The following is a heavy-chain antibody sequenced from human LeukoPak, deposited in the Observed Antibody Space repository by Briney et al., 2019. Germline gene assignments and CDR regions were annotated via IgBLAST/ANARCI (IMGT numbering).Heavy chain of an antibody. CDR3: AKVGPGSDYHYGMDV. J-gene: IGHJ6*02. D-gene: IGHD3-10*01. CDR1: GLSLNNYA. V-gene: IGHV3-23*01. CDR2: ITNSDDRS. Sequence: GGSLRLSCAASGLSLNNYAMSWVRQAPGKGLEWVSAITNSDDRSYYADSVRGRFAVSRDNSKNTLYLQMSSLRGEDTAVYYCAKVGPGSDYHYGMDVWGQGTTVTVSS.